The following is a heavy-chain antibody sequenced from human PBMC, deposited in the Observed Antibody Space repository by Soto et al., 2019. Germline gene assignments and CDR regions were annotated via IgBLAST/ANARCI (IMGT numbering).Heavy chain of an antibody. CDR2: ISAYNGNT. Sequence: QVQLVQSGAEVKKPGASVKVSCKAYGYTFTSYGISWVRQAPGQGLEWMGWISAYNGNTNYAQKLQGRVTMTTDTSTSTADRELRSLRSDDTAVYYCAKTFGYSYAIDYWGQGTLVTVSS. D-gene: IGHD5-18*01. CDR1: GYTFTSYG. V-gene: IGHV1-18*01. J-gene: IGHJ4*02. CDR3: AKTFGYSYAIDY.